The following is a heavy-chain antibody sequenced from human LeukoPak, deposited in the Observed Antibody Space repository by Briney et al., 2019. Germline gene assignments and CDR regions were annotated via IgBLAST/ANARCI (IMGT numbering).Heavy chain of an antibody. Sequence: PGRSLRLSCAASGFTFSSYGMHWVRQAPGKGLEWVAVIWYGGSNKYYADSVKGRFTISRDNSKNTLYLQMNSLRAEDTAVYYCAKEVSFYDSSGYYFDYWGQGTLVTVSS. CDR3: AKEVSFYDSSGYYFDY. D-gene: IGHD3-22*01. CDR2: IWYGGSNK. V-gene: IGHV3-33*06. J-gene: IGHJ4*02. CDR1: GFTFSSYG.